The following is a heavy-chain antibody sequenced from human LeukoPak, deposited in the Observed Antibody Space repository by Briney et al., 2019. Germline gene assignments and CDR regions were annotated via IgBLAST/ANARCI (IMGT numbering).Heavy chain of an antibody. D-gene: IGHD5-18*01. CDR2: IYYSGST. Sequence: PPETLSLTCTVSGGSISSYYWSWIRQPPGKGLEWIGYIYYSGSTNYNPSLKSRVTISVDTSKNQFSLKLSSVTAADTAVYYCARRDGYSSYYFDYWGQGTLVTVSS. V-gene: IGHV4-59*08. CDR1: GGSISSYY. CDR3: ARRDGYSSYYFDY. J-gene: IGHJ4*02.